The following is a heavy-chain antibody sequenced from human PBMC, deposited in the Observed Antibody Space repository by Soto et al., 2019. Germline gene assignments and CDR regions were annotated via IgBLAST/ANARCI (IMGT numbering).Heavy chain of an antibody. V-gene: IGHV4-30-4*01. J-gene: IGHJ4*02. D-gene: IGHD4-17*01. CDR1: GGSISSGDYK. Sequence: QVQLQESGPGLVKPSQTLSLTCTVSGGSISSGDYKWGWIRQPPGEGLEGIGYIYYSGCTYNNPSLKSRVATSVDTSKNQFSLKLSSVTAADTAVYYCARSDDYVAFDYWGQGTLVTVSS. CDR3: ARSDDYVAFDY. CDR2: IYYSGCT.